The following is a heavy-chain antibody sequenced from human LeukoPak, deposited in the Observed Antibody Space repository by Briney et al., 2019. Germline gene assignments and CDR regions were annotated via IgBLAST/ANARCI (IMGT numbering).Heavy chain of an antibody. D-gene: IGHD4-17*01. Sequence: PGGSLRLSCAASGFTFSSYAMSWVRQAPGKGLEWVSAISSSGGSTYYADSVRGRFTISRDNSKNTLYLQMDSLRAEDTAVYYCAKRSGIMTTVTTAFDYWGQGTLVTASS. CDR3: AKRSGIMTTVTTAFDY. CDR1: GFTFSSYA. CDR2: ISSSGGST. V-gene: IGHV3-23*01. J-gene: IGHJ4*02.